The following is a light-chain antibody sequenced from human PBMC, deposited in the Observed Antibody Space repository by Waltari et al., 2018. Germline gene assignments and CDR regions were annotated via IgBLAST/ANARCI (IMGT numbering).Light chain of an antibody. V-gene: IGLV2-23*02. J-gene: IGLJ1*01. CDR1: SSDVGSYNL. CDR3: CSYAGSSTSV. CDR2: EVS. Sequence: QSALTQPASVSGSPGQSITISCTGTSSDVGSYNLVSWYQQHPGKAPKLMIYEVSKRPSGVSNRFSGSKSSNTASLTISGLQAEDEADYYCCSYAGSSTSVFGTGTKVTVL.